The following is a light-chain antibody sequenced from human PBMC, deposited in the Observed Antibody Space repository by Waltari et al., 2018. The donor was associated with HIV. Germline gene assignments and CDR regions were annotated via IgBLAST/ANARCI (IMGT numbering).Light chain of an antibody. CDR1: TGAVTSGYY. J-gene: IGLJ3*02. Sequence: QTVVTQEPSLTVSPGGTVTLTCASSTGAVTSGYYPNWFQQKPGQAPRALIYGTSNKLSCAPARFSGSLLGGKAALTLSGVQPEDEAEYYCLLYYGGPWVFGGGTKLTVL. V-gene: IGLV7-43*01. CDR2: GTS. CDR3: LLYYGGPWV.